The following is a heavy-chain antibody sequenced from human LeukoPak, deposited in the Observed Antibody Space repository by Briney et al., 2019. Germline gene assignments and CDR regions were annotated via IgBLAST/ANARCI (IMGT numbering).Heavy chain of an antibody. D-gene: IGHD3-3*01. V-gene: IGHV4-34*01. CDR2: INHSGST. J-gene: IGHJ6*03. Sequence: SETLSLTCTVSGDWIRQPPGKGMEWIGEINHSGSTNYNPSLKSRVTISLGTSNNQFSLKLNSVTAADTAVYYCARGPTIRFLESLGYYYMDVWGKGTTVTVSS. CDR3: ARGPTIRFLESLGYYYMDV. CDR1: GD.